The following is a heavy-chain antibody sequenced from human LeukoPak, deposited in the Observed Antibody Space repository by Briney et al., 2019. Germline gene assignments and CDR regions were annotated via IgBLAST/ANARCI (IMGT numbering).Heavy chain of an antibody. CDR1: GGSFSGYY. CDR2: IYYSGST. CDR3: ARRGCSGGSCYTYYFDY. Sequence: SETLSLTCAVYGGSFSGYYWSWIRQPPGKGLEWIGYIYYSGSTNYNPSLKSRVTISVDTSKNQFSLELSSVTAADTAVYYCARRGCSGGSCYTYYFDYWGQGTLVTVSS. V-gene: IGHV4-59*08. J-gene: IGHJ4*02. D-gene: IGHD2-15*01.